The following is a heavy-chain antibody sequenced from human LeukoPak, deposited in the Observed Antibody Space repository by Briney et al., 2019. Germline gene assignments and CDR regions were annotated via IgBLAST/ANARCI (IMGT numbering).Heavy chain of an antibody. V-gene: IGHV3-48*01. D-gene: IGHD5-24*01. Sequence: PGGSLRLSGAVSGFTFSSSHMNWVRQAPGKGLEWVSYISSDSNTIYYEDSVKGRFTISRDNAKNSLFLQMSSLRADDTGVYYCAREDGLDYWGQGTLVTVSS. CDR2: ISSDSNTI. CDR3: AREDGLDY. J-gene: IGHJ4*02. CDR1: GFTFSSSH.